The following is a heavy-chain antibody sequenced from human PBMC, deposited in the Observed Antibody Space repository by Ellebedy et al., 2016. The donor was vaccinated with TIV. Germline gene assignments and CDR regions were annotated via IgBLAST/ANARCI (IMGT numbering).Heavy chain of an antibody. CDR3: ARQQDDYVWGSYRLFDY. V-gene: IGHV5-51*01. CDR2: IYPGDSYT. CDR1: GYSFTSYW. J-gene: IGHJ4*02. D-gene: IGHD3-16*02. Sequence: PGGSLRLSCKGSGYSFTSYWIGWVRQMPGKGLEWMGIIYPGDSYTRYSPSFQGRVTISADKSISTAYLQWNSLKASDTAMYYCARQQDDYVWGSYRLFDYWGQGTLVTVSS.